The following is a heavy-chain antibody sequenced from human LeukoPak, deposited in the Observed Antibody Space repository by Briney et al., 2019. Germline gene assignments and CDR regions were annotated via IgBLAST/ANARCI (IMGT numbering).Heavy chain of an antibody. Sequence: GGSLTLSCAASGFTFSSSAMHWVRQAPGKGLEWVALISYYESNKYYADSVKGRFTIPRDNSKNTLYLQMNSLRAEDTAVYYCARDGDVDTAMPLDYWGQGTLVTVSS. CDR2: ISYYESNK. V-gene: IGHV3-30*04. J-gene: IGHJ4*02. CDR3: ARDGDVDTAMPLDY. D-gene: IGHD5-18*01. CDR1: GFTFSSSA.